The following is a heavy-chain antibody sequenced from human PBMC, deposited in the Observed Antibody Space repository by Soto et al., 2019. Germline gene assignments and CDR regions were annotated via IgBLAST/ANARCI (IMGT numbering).Heavy chain of an antibody. CDR3: ARGPDYEGCFDC. CDR1: GGTFSNYA. D-gene: IGHD4-17*01. J-gene: IGHJ4*02. V-gene: IGHV1-69*12. CDR2: IILPFGTA. Sequence: QVRLVQSGAEVKKPGSSVKVSCKASGGTFSNYAISWVRQAPGQGPEWMGGIILPFGTANYAQKFQDRVTITADESMTTTYMEMRGLRSEDTAVYYCARGPDYEGCFDCWGQGTLVTVSS.